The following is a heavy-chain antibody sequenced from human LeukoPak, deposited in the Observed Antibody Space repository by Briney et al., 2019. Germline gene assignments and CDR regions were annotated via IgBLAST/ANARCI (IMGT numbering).Heavy chain of an antibody. CDR3: ARGVGGGWMVRGAEEAWSDY. CDR1: GGTFSSYA. D-gene: IGHD3-10*01. Sequence: ASVKVSCKASGGTFSSYAISWVRQAPGQGLEWMGRIIPILGIANYAQKFQGRVTITADKSTSTAYMELSSLRSEDTAVYYCARGVGGGWMVRGAEEAWSDYWGQGTLVTVSS. J-gene: IGHJ4*02. V-gene: IGHV1-69*04. CDR2: IIPILGIA.